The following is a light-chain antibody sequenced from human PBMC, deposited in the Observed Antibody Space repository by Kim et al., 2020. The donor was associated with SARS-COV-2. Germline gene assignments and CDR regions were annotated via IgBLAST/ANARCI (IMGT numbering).Light chain of an antibody. Sequence: DIQMTQSPSSVSASVGDRVTITCRASQGVKSWLAWYQQKPGKAPQLLIYGASSLQSGVPSRLSGSGFGTEFTLTISSLQPEDFATYYCQQGESFPFTFGGGTKVDIK. V-gene: IGKV1-12*01. J-gene: IGKJ4*01. CDR1: QGVKSW. CDR2: GAS. CDR3: QQGESFPFT.